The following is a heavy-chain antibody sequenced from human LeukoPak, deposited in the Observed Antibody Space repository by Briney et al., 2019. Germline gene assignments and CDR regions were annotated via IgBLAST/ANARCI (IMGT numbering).Heavy chain of an antibody. V-gene: IGHV3-74*01. CDR1: GFTFSKFW. CDR3: AKDLWLRSGIVGAQGY. J-gene: IGHJ4*02. Sequence: GGSLRLSCAASGFTFSKFWTYWVRQAPGKRPVWVSRLNGDGSLTNYADSVKGRFTISRDNTKNTVYLQMNGLRAEDTAVYYCAKDLWLRSGIVGAQGYWGQGTLVTVSS. CDR2: LNGDGSLT. D-gene: IGHD1-26*01.